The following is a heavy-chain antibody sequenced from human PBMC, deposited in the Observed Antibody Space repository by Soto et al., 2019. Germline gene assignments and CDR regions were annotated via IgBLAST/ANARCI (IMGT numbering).Heavy chain of an antibody. Sequence: QVQLVQSGAEVKKPGTSVKVSCKASGGTFSNFAISWVRQAPGQGLEWMGAIIPTFASPYYAQRFQGRISITADASTTTAFMEVSSLRSDDTAVYFCARDRVMRGNSYDYGMDVWGQGTTVTVSS. J-gene: IGHJ6*02. CDR1: GGTFSNFA. V-gene: IGHV1-69*12. CDR3: ARDRVMRGNSYDYGMDV. D-gene: IGHD2-8*01. CDR2: IIPTFASP.